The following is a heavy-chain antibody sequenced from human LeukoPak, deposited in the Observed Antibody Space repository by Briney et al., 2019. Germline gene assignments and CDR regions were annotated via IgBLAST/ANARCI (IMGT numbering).Heavy chain of an antibody. V-gene: IGHV3-66*02. D-gene: IGHD3-22*01. CDR3: TRDRNDSSVLHYFDY. CDR1: GFTVNAHF. Sequence: GGSLRLSCAASGFTVNAHFMSWVRQAPGKGLEWVSVLYHGDRTYYADSVKGRFTISRDSSKNTVYLQMQNLRAEDTAVYYCTRDRNDSSVLHYFDYWGQGALVTVSS. J-gene: IGHJ4*02. CDR2: LYHGDRT.